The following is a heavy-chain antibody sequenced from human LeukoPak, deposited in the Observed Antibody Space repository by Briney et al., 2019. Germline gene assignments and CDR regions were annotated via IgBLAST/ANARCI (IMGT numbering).Heavy chain of an antibody. D-gene: IGHD6-19*01. Sequence: SETLSLTCTVSGGSISSYYWSWIRQPPGTGLEWIATIHSSGNTYYNPSLKSRVAISMDPSKNHFSLGLTSVTAADTAVYYCARGRWEVAGPLDNWGQGTLVTVSS. V-gene: IGHV4-59*12. CDR3: ARGRWEVAGPLDN. CDR2: IHSSGNT. CDR1: GGSISSYY. J-gene: IGHJ4*02.